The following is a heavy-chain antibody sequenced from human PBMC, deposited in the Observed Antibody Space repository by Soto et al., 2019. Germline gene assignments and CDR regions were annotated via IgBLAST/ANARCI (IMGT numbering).Heavy chain of an antibody. J-gene: IGHJ3*02. V-gene: IGHV4-31*03. D-gene: IGHD3-22*01. Sequence: SETLSLTCTVSGGSISSGGYYWNWIRQHPGKGLEWIGYIYYSGSTYYNPSLESRVTISADTYKNQFSLKLSPVTAADTAVYYCARNPSRPYYYDSSGTLDAFDIWGQGTMVTV. CDR2: IYYSGST. CDR1: GGSISSGGYY. CDR3: ARNPSRPYYYDSSGTLDAFDI.